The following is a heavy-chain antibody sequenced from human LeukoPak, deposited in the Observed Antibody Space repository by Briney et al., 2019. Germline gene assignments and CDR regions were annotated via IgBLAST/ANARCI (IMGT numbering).Heavy chain of an antibody. CDR2: ISSSSRTI. D-gene: IGHD4-23*01. V-gene: IGHV3-48*01. J-gene: IGHJ4*02. Sequence: GGSLRLSCAASGFTFSSYSMNWVRQAPGKGLEWVSYISSSSRTIYYADSVKGRFTISRDNAKNSLYLQMNSLRADDTAVYYCAREDQIDYGGNSGRYWGRGTLVTVSS. CDR1: GFTFSSYS. CDR3: AREDQIDYGGNSGRY.